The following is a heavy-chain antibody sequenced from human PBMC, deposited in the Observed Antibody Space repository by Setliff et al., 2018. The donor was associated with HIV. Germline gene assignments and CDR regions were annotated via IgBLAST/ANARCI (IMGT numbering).Heavy chain of an antibody. J-gene: IGHJ4*02. Sequence: SETLSLTCTVSGGSISSHYWSWIRQPPGKGLEWIGSIYYSGSTNYHPSLKSRVTISVDTSKNQFSLKLSSVTAADTAVYYCARGPNDYDRGEGMFDYWGQGTLVTVSS. CDR2: IYYSGST. D-gene: IGHD3-22*01. CDR1: GGSISSHY. CDR3: ARGPNDYDRGEGMFDY. V-gene: IGHV4-59*11.